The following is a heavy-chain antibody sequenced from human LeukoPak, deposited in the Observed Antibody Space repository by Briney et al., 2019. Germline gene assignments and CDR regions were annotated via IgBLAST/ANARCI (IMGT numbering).Heavy chain of an antibody. J-gene: IGHJ4*02. Sequence: GGSLRLSCAASGFTFSSYAMSWVRQAPGKGLEWVAVIWYDGSNKYYADSVKGRFTISRDNSKNTLYLQMNSLRAEDTAVYYCARSAGIAARPRYFDYWGQGTLVTVSS. V-gene: IGHV3-33*08. CDR2: IWYDGSNK. CDR3: ARSAGIAARPRYFDY. D-gene: IGHD6-6*01. CDR1: GFTFSSYA.